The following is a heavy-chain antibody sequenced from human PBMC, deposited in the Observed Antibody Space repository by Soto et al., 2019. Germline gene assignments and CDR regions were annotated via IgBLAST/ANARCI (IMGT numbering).Heavy chain of an antibody. CDR2: ISSRGSTI. Sequence: QVQLVESGGGLVKPGGSLRLSCAASGFTFSVYYMSWIRQAPGKGLEWISYISSRGSTIYYADSVKGRFTISRDNAKSSLYLQMSSLRVEDTAVYYCARATTTGGRFRWFDPWGQGTLVTVSS. V-gene: IGHV3-11*01. D-gene: IGHD4-4*01. CDR3: ARATTTGGRFRWFDP. J-gene: IGHJ5*02. CDR1: GFTFSVYY.